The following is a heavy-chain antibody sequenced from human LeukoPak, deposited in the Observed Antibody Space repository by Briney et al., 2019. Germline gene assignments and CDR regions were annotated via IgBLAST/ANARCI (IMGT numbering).Heavy chain of an antibody. CDR1: GYTFTNYA. D-gene: IGHD6-13*01. Sequence: ASVKVSCKASGYTFTNYAMHWVRQAPGQRLEWMGGINPNSGGTNYAQKFQGWVTMTRDTSISTAYMELSRLRSDDTAVYYCARAGYSSSWGAADAFDIWGQGTMVTVSS. CDR2: INPNSGGT. J-gene: IGHJ3*02. CDR3: ARAGYSSSWGAADAFDI. V-gene: IGHV1-2*04.